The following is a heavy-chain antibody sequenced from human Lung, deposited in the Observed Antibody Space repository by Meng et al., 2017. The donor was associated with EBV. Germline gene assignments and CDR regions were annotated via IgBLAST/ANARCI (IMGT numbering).Heavy chain of an antibody. Sequence: QVQLQQSGAGGEVKKPGASVKVSCKASGYTFTSYGFNWVRQAPGQGLEWMGWISAYNGNTNYAQKLQGRVTMTTDTSTSTAYMELRSLRSDDTAVYYCARVEVGITSGDYWGQGTLVTVSS. CDR1: GYTFTSYG. D-gene: IGHD1-26*01. CDR2: ISAYNGNT. V-gene: IGHV1-18*01. CDR3: ARVEVGITSGDY. J-gene: IGHJ4*02.